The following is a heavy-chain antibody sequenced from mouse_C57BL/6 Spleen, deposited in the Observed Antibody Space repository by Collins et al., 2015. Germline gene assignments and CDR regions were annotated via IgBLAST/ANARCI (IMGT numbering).Heavy chain of an antibody. V-gene: IGHV9-3-1*01. Sequence: QIQLVQSGPELKKPGETVKISCKASGYTFTNYGMNWVKQAPGKGLKWMGWINTYTGEPTYADDFKGRFVFSLETSASTAYLQINNPKNEDTATYFCARRYYGSYDVWGAGTTVTVSS. D-gene: IGHD1-1*01. CDR2: INTYTGEP. J-gene: IGHJ1*01. CDR3: ARRYYGSYDV. CDR1: GYTFTNYG.